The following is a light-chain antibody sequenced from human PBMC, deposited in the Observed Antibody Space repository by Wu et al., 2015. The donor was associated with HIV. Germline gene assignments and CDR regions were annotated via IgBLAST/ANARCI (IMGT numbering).Light chain of an antibody. V-gene: IGKV1-39*01. CDR3: QQSFHTPLT. J-gene: IGKJ4*01. CDR1: QSITNY. Sequence: DIQMTQSPSSLSASVGDRVTITCRASQSITNYLNWYQQKPGKAPKLLMYAASSLHVGVPSRFSGSGSGTYFTLTISSLQPEDFATYYCQQSFHTPLTFGGGTKVEIK. CDR2: AAS.